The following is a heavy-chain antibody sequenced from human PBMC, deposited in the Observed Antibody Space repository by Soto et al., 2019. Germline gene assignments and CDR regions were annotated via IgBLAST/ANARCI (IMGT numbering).Heavy chain of an antibody. V-gene: IGHV3-23*01. CDR1: GLTFSSYA. D-gene: IGHD3-10*01. CDR2: ITGSGGIT. Sequence: GGSLRLSCVASGLTFSSYAMSWVRRAPGKGLEWVSGITGSGGITYYADSVKGRFTISRDNSKNTLYLQMNSLRAEDTAVYYCAKDLTTMIRGLIISPFDYWGQGTLVTVSS. CDR3: AKDLTTMIRGLIISPFDY. J-gene: IGHJ4*02.